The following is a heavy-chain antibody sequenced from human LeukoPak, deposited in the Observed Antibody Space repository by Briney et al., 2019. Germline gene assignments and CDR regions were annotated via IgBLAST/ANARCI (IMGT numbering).Heavy chain of an antibody. J-gene: IGHJ4*02. CDR2: IYYSGST. Sequence: SETLSLTCTVSGGSISSSSYYWSWIRQPLGKGLEWIGSIYYSGSTYYNPSLKSRVTISVDTSKNQFSLKLSSVTAADTAVYYCASEGSSWYSIPLAFDYWGQGTLVTVSS. D-gene: IGHD6-13*01. V-gene: IGHV4-39*07. CDR3: ASEGSSWYSIPLAFDY. CDR1: GGSISSSSYY.